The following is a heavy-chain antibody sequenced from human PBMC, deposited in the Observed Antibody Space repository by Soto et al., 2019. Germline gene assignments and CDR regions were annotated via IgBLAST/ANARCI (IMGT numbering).Heavy chain of an antibody. CDR3: ASTEVTMVRGVIITPWFDP. CDR1: GYTLTELS. Sequence: ASVKVSCKVSGYTLTELSMHWVRQAPGKGLEWMGGFDPEDGETIYAQKFQGRVTMTEDTSTDTAYMELSSLRSEDTAVYYCASTEVTMVRGVIITPWFDPWGQGTLVTVSS. J-gene: IGHJ5*02. D-gene: IGHD3-10*01. V-gene: IGHV1-24*01. CDR2: FDPEDGET.